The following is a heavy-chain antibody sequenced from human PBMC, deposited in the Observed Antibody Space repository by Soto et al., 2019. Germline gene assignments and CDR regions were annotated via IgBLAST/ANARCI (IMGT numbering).Heavy chain of an antibody. J-gene: IGHJ4*02. CDR3: ARERYYGSGSYRVAFDY. D-gene: IGHD3-10*01. Sequence: SETLSLTCAVYGGSFSGYYWSWIRQPPGKGLEWIGEINHSGSTNYNPSLKSRVTISVDTSKNQFSLKLSSVTAADTAVYYCARERYYGSGSYRVAFDYWGQGTLVTVSS. V-gene: IGHV4-34*01. CDR2: INHSGST. CDR1: GGSFSGYY.